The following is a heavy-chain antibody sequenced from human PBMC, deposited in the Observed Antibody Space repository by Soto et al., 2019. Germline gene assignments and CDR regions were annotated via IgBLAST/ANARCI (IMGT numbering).Heavy chain of an antibody. CDR2: VKRKSDGVTR. D-gene: IGHD1-26*01. Sequence: LLVESGGGLVTPGGSLRLSCVGSGFRFNYVWISWVRQAPGKVLEWVGRVKRKSDGVTREYAAPVRGRFFISRDDSQNTAYLEMNSLRAEDTALYYCTTDLTVGVTAWCQGTLVTVSS. CDR3: TTDLTVGVTA. V-gene: IGHV3-15*01. J-gene: IGHJ4*02. CDR1: GFRFNYVW.